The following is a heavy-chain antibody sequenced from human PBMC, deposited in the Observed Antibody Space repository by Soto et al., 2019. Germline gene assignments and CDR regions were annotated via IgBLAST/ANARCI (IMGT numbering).Heavy chain of an antibody. V-gene: IGHV4-31*03. CDR1: GGYISSGVYY. CDR3: ARGIVATIGNWFDP. Sequence: PSETLSLTCTVSGGYISSGVYYCTRIRQHPGKVRDWIGYIYYSGITYYNPSLKSRVTISVDTSKNQFSLKLSSVTAADTAVYYCARGIVATIGNWFDPCGQGTLVTVCS. D-gene: IGHD5-12*01. CDR2: IYYSGIT. J-gene: IGHJ5*02.